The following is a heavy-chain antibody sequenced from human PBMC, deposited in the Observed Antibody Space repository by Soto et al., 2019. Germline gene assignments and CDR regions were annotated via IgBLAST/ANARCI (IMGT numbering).Heavy chain of an antibody. V-gene: IGHV3-53*01. CDR3: ATAQEEDYYYYGMDV. Sequence: GGSLRLSCAASGFTVSDNYMSWVRQAPGKGLEWVSVIYSGGTTYYADSVKGRLTISRDNSKNTLYLQMNSLGAEDTAMYYCATAQEEDYYYYGMDVWGQGTTVTVSS. CDR1: GFTVSDNY. CDR2: IYSGGTT. J-gene: IGHJ6*02.